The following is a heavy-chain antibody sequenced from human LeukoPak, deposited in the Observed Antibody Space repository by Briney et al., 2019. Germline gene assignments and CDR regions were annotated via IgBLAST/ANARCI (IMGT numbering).Heavy chain of an antibody. Sequence: PGGSLRLSCVASGFTFSSHTVHWLRQAPGKGLEWVAVIPNDGENKHHVDCVKGRFPLSRDKSKNTLYLQKNSLRLEDTAVYYCARGNIRYCSGSSCYSGPYFYGMNVWGRGTTVTVSS. V-gene: IGHV3-30*04. CDR3: ARGNIRYCSGSSCYSGPYFYGMNV. CDR1: GFTFSSHT. D-gene: IGHD2-15*01. CDR2: IPNDGENK. J-gene: IGHJ6*04.